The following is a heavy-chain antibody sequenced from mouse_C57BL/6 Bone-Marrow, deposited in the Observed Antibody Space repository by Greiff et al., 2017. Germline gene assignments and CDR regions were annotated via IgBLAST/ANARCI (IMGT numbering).Heavy chain of an antibody. CDR1: GYTFTEYT. V-gene: IGHV1-62-2*01. CDR3: ARYEDTVVATDYFDY. D-gene: IGHD1-1*01. J-gene: IGHJ2*01. CDR2: FYPGSGSI. Sequence: VKLQESGAELVKPGASVKLSCKASGYTFTEYTIHWVKQRSGQGLEWIGWFYPGSGSIKYNEKFKDKATLTADKSSSTVYMELSRLTSEDSAVYFCARYEDTVVATDYFDYWGQGTTLTVSS.